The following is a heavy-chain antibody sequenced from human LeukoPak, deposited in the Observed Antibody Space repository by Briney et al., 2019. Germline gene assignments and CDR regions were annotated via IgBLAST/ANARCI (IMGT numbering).Heavy chain of an antibody. CDR2: IKQDGSET. CDR3: ARDRLMVGVDGGFDI. D-gene: IGHD2-8*01. CDR1: GFTFSSYW. Sequence: PGGSLRLSCAASGFTFSSYWMSWVRQAPGKGLEWVANIKQDGSETHYVDSMKGRLTISRDNGKNSLYLQMNSLRADDTAVYYCARDRLMVGVDGGFDIWGQGTMVTVSS. J-gene: IGHJ3*02. V-gene: IGHV3-7*01.